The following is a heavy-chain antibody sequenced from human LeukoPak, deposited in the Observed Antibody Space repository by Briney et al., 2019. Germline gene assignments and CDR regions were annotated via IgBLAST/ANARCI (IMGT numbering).Heavy chain of an antibody. CDR1: GCTFSSYG. CDR3: AKVGGYCSSTSCRRDY. CDR2: IRYDGSNK. D-gene: IGHD2-2*01. Sequence: PGGSLRLSCAASGCTFSSYGMHWVRQAPGKGLEWVAFIRYDGSNKYYADSVKGRFTISRDNSKNTLYLQMNSLRAEDTAVYYCAKVGGYCSSTSCRRDYWGQGTLVTVSS. V-gene: IGHV3-30*02. J-gene: IGHJ4*02.